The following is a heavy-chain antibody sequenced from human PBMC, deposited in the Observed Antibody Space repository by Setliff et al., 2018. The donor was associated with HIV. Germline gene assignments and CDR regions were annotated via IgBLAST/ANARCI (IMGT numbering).Heavy chain of an antibody. CDR1: GFTFSYYW. V-gene: IGHV3-74*03. D-gene: IGHD6-6*01. CDR3: ARLPQDVRSSIDF. CDR2: INSDGSTV. J-gene: IGHJ4*02. Sequence: PGGSLRLSCAASGFTFSYYWMHWVRQAPGKGLEWVARINSDGSTVEHAGAVKGRLTISRDNSKNTLYLRMNSLRAEDTAVYYCARLPQDVRSSIDFWGQGTLVTVS.